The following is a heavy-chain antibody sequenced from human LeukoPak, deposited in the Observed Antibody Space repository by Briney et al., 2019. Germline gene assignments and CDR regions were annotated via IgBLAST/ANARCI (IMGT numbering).Heavy chain of an antibody. Sequence: GGSPRLSCAASGFTFSSYAMSWVRQAPGKGLEWVSAISGSGGSTYYADSVKGRFTISRDNSKNTLYLQMNSLRAEDTAVYYCAKDGGYGSGSYYPDYWDQGTLVTVSS. V-gene: IGHV3-23*01. CDR3: AKDGGYGSGSYYPDY. D-gene: IGHD3-10*01. CDR1: GFTFSSYA. CDR2: ISGSGGST. J-gene: IGHJ4*02.